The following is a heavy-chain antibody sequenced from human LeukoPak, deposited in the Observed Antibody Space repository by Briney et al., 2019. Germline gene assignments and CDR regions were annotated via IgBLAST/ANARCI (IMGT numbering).Heavy chain of an antibody. J-gene: IGHJ6*02. CDR3: AREVGYQYYYAMDV. V-gene: IGHV3-21*01. D-gene: IGHD1-26*01. CDR2: ISSSSSYI. CDR1: GFTFKAYT. Sequence: GGSLRLSCAASGFTFKAYTMHWVRQAPGMGLEWVSSISSSSSYIFYADSVKGRFTISRDNAKNSLYLQMSSLRAEDAAVYYCAREVGYQYYYAMDVWGQGTTVTVSS.